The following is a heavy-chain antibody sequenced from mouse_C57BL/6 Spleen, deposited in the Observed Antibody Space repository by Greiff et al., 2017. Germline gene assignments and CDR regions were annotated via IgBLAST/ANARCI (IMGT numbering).Heavy chain of an antibody. CDR1: GYTFTSYG. CDR3: AREGTTVPYYFDY. D-gene: IGHD1-1*01. CDR2: IYPRSGNT. Sequence: QVQLQQSGAELARPGASVKLSCKASGYTFTSYGISWVKQSTGQGLEWIGEIYPRSGNTYYNEKFKGKATLTADKSSSTAYMELRSLTSEDSAVYFCAREGTTVPYYFDYWGQGTTLSVSS. V-gene: IGHV1-81*01. J-gene: IGHJ2*01.